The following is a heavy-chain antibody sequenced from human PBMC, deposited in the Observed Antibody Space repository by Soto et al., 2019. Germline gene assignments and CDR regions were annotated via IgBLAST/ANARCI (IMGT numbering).Heavy chain of an antibody. J-gene: IGHJ6*03. V-gene: IGHV1-69*02. Sequence: QVQLVQSGAEVKKPGSSVKVSCKASGGTFSSYTISWVRQAPGQGLEWMGRIIPILGIANYAQKFQGRVTITADKSTSTAYMELSSLRSEDTAVYYCARCTVTNYYYYYYMDVWGKETTVTVSS. CDR3: ARCTVTNYYYYYYMDV. D-gene: IGHD4-4*01. CDR1: GGTFSSYT. CDR2: IIPILGIA.